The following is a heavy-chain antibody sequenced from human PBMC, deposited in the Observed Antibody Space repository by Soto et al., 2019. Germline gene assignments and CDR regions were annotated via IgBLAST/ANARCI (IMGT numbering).Heavy chain of an antibody. CDR1: GFTFSSYG. J-gene: IGHJ4*02. CDR2: ISYDGSNK. CDR3: ASTLGRRTALSFDY. V-gene: IGHV3-30*03. Sequence: QVQLVESGGGVVQPGRSLRLSCAASGFTFSSYGMHWVRQAPGKGLEWVAVISYDGSNKYYADSVKGRFTISRDNSKYTLYRELNSLTAEDEGECYCASTLGRRTALSFDYWGQGTLVTVSS. D-gene: IGHD3-10*01.